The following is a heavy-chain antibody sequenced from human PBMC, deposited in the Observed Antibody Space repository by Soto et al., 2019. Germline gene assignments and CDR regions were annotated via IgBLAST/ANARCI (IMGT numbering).Heavy chain of an antibody. Sequence: EVQLLESGGGLVQPGGSLRLSCAASGFTFDNVMSWVRQAPGKGLEWVSTISGSGGRTYYADSVKGRFTIARDNSKNTLYLQMNSLRVEDTSIYYSARDDWSYGVPIDYWGQGTLVTVSS. CDR3: ARDDWSYGVPIDY. CDR2: ISGSGGRT. J-gene: IGHJ4*02. V-gene: IGHV3-23*01. D-gene: IGHD1-7*01. CDR1: GFTFDNV.